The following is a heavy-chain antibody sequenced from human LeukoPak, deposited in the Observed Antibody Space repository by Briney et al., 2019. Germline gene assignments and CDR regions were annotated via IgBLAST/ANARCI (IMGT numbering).Heavy chain of an antibody. D-gene: IGHD3-22*01. J-gene: IGHJ4*02. V-gene: IGHV3-30*01. CDR1: GFTFSSYA. CDR2: ISYDGSNK. Sequence: GGSLRLSCAASGFTFSSYAMHWVRQAPGKGLEWVAVISYDGSNKYYADSVKGRFTISRDNSKNTLYLQMNSLRAEDTAVYYCARAYDSSGFPLSDWGQGTLVTVSS. CDR3: ARAYDSSGFPLSD.